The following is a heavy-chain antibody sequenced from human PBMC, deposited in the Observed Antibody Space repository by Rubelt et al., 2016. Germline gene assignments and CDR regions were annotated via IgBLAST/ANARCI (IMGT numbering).Heavy chain of an antibody. J-gene: IGHJ5*02. CDR2: INHTGGT. V-gene: IGHV4-34*01. CDR3: ARKIASHKGIDP. Sequence: QLQLQESGPGLVKPSETLSLTCAVSGGSFSAYSWSWIRQPPRTGLQWIGEINHTGGTHYNPSLSGHVTISVDTSKNQFSLKLNSVTAADTAVYYCARKIASHKGIDPWGQGTLVTVSS. CDR1: GGSFSAYS.